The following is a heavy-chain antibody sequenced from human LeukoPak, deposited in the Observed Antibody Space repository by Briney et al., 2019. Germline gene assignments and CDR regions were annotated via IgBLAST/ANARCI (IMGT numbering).Heavy chain of an antibody. Sequence: PGGSLRLSCAASGFTFDDYGMSWVRQAPGKGLEWVSGINWNGGSTGYADSVKGRFTISRDNAKNSLYLQMNSLRAEDTALYYCARAGLYNWNYEGTAYFDYRGQGTLVTVSS. CDR1: GFTFDDYG. D-gene: IGHD1-7*01. CDR3: ARAGLYNWNYEGTAYFDY. J-gene: IGHJ4*02. V-gene: IGHV3-20*04. CDR2: INWNGGST.